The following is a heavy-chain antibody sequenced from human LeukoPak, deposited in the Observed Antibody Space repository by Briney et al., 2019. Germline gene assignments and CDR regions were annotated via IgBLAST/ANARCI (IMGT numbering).Heavy chain of an antibody. CDR1: GFSFSDYG. D-gene: IGHD3-22*01. V-gene: IGHV3-30*03. Sequence: GGSLRLSCAASGFSFSDYGMHWVRQAPGKGLEWVAVISNDGSYKYYADSVKGRFTISRDNSKNTLYLQMNSLRAEDTAVYYCARVEAYYYDSSGYYWSWFDPWGQGTLVTVSS. J-gene: IGHJ5*02. CDR2: ISNDGSYK. CDR3: ARVEAYYYDSSGYYWSWFDP.